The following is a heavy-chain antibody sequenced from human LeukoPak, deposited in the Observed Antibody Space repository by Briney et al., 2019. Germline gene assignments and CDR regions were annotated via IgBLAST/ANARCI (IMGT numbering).Heavy chain of an antibody. D-gene: IGHD6-6*01. V-gene: IGHV3-20*04. Sequence: PGGSLRFSGAPSGFTFVDYGLSWVRQAPGKGREWVSAINWNGGITDYADSVKGRFTISRDNAKNSLYLQMDSLRAEDTALYYCARDRLGTSFSVSHFDSSGQGTMVTVSS. CDR2: INWNGGIT. CDR1: GFTFVDYG. CDR3: ARDRLGTSFSVSHFDS. J-gene: IGHJ4*02.